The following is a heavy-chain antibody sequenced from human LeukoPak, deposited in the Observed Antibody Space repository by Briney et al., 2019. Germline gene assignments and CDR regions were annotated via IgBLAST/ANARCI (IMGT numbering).Heavy chain of an antibody. CDR3: ARGSGYSRFPFDY. D-gene: IGHD3-22*01. CDR2: IIPILGIA. V-gene: IGHV1-69*04. J-gene: IGHJ4*02. CDR1: GGTFSSYA. Sequence: ASVKVSCKASGGTFSSYAISWVRQAPGQGLEWMGRIIPILGIANYAQKFQGRVTITADKSTSTAYMELSSLRSEDTAVYYCARGSGYSRFPFDYWGQGTLVTVSS.